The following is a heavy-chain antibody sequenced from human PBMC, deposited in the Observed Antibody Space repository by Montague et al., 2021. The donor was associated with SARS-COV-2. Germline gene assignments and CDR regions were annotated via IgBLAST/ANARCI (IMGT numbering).Heavy chain of an antibody. CDR3: AKNGGAHGLDV. CDR1: GFTLSNIW. J-gene: IGHJ6*02. Sequence: SLRLSCAASGFTLSNIWLSWVRQAPGKGLEWVANIKPDEREQNYMYSVKGLFRISRDNAKNSLYLQLDNLRAGDTAIYYCAKNGGAHGLDVWGQGTSVSVSS. CDR2: IKPDEREQ. V-gene: IGHV3-7*01. D-gene: IGHD4-23*01.